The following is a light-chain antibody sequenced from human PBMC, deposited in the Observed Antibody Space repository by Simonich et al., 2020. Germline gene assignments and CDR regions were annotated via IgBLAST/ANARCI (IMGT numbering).Light chain of an antibody. CDR1: SSDVGGYNY. CDR3: SSYTSSSTWV. J-gene: IGLJ3*02. CDR2: DVV. V-gene: IGLV2-14*01. Sequence: QSALTQPASVSGSPGQSITISCTGTSSDVGGYNYVSWYPQHPGKAPKLMIYDVVRRPSGVSNRFSGSKSGNTASLTISGLQAEDEADYYCSSYTSSSTWVFGGGTKLTVL.